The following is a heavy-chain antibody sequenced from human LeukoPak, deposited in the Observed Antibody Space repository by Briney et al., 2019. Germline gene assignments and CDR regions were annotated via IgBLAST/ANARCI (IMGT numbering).Heavy chain of an antibody. CDR1: GGSISSRSYF. Sequence: SETLSLTCTVSGGSISSRSYFWGRIRQPPGKELEWIGSIYYSGSTYYNPSLKSRVAISVDTSKNQFSLKLSSVTAADTAVYYCARVGQLGRNYHYDMDVWGKGTTVTVSS. CDR2: IYYSGST. J-gene: IGHJ6*03. D-gene: IGHD6-6*01. CDR3: ARVGQLGRNYHYDMDV. V-gene: IGHV4-39*07.